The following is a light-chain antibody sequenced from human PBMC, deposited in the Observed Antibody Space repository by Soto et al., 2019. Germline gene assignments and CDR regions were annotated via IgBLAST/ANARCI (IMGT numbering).Light chain of an antibody. Sequence: DIQMTQSPSSLSASVGDRVTITCRASQSISSYLNWYQQKPGKAPKLLIYDASNSESGVPSRFSGSGSGTEFSLTISNLQPDDFATYYCQHYKSYPWTFCQGTKV. CDR1: QSISSY. V-gene: IGKV1-5*01. J-gene: IGKJ1*01. CDR2: DAS. CDR3: QHYKSYPWT.